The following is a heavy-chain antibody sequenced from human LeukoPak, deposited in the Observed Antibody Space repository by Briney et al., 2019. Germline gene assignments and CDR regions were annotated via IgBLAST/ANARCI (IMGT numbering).Heavy chain of an antibody. J-gene: IGHJ4*02. Sequence: GASVKVSCKACGYTFTNYAMNWVRQAPGQGLEWMGWIHPSTGNPTYAQGFTGRFVFSLDTSLTTAYLQISSLEAEDTAVYYCARAFQRLGELSLPAYWGQGTLVTVSS. D-gene: IGHD3-16*02. CDR2: IHPSTGNP. CDR1: GYTFTNYA. CDR3: ARAFQRLGELSLPAY. V-gene: IGHV7-4-1*02.